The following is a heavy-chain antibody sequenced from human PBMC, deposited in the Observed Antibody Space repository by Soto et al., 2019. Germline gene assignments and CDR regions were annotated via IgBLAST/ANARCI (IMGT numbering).Heavy chain of an antibody. Sequence: ASVKVSCKASGYTFTSYDINWVRQATGHGLEWMGWMNPNSGNTGYAQKFQGRVTMTRNTSISTAYMELSSLRSEDTAVYYCARTYCSGGSCYRGAFDYWGQGTLVTVSS. V-gene: IGHV1-8*01. CDR3: ARTYCSGGSCYRGAFDY. CDR2: MNPNSGNT. J-gene: IGHJ4*02. CDR1: GYTFTSYD. D-gene: IGHD2-15*01.